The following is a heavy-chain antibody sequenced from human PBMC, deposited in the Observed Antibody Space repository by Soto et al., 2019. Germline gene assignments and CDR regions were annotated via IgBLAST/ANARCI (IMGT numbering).Heavy chain of an antibody. CDR2: IYYSGST. Sequence: PSETLSLTCTVSGGSISSGDYYWSWIRQPPGKGLEWIGYIYYSGSTYYNPSLKSRVTISVYTSKNQFSLKLSSVTAADTAVYYCARAPDWQNWFDPWGQGTLVTVSS. CDR3: ARAPDWQNWFDP. J-gene: IGHJ5*02. D-gene: IGHD3-9*01. V-gene: IGHV4-30-4*01. CDR1: GGSISSGDYY.